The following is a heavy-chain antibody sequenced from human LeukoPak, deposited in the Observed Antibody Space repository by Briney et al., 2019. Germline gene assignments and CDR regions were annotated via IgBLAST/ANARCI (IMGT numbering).Heavy chain of an antibody. Sequence: GGSLRLSCAASGFTFSSYAMSWVRQAPGKGLEWVSATSGSGGSTYYADSVKGRFTISRDNSKNTLYLQMNSLRAEDTAVYYCAKPDSSGYYYRPYYFDYWGQGTLVTVSS. CDR2: TSGSGGST. CDR3: AKPDSSGYYYRPYYFDY. D-gene: IGHD3-22*01. J-gene: IGHJ4*02. V-gene: IGHV3-23*01. CDR1: GFTFSSYA.